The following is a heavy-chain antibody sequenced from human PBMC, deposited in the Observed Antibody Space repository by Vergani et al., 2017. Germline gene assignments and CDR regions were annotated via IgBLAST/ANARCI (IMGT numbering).Heavy chain of an antibody. CDR2: IIPIFGTA. V-gene: IGHV1-69*13. CDR3: ARDVHPIDSSRPLGY. CDR1: GYTFTSYG. J-gene: IGHJ4*02. D-gene: IGHD6-13*01. Sequence: QVQLVQSGAEVKKPGASVKVSCKASGYTFTSYGISWVRQAPGQGLEWMGRIIPIFGTANYAQKFQGRVTITADESTSTAYMELSSLRSDDTAVYYCARDVHPIDSSRPLGYWGQGTLVTVSS.